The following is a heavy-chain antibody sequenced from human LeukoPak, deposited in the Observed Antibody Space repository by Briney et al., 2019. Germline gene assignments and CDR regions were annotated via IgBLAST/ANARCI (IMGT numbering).Heavy chain of an antibody. CDR1: GGFLSSYF. V-gene: IGHV4-4*07. J-gene: IGHJ6*02. CDR3: ATAYSSSWSQDYGMDV. CDR2: IYTSGST. Sequence: SETLSVTCTVSGGFLSSYFWSWIRQPAGKGLEWIGRIYTSGSTNYNPSLKSRGTMSVDTSKNQFSLKLSSVTAADTAVYYCATAYSSSWSQDYGMDVWGQGTTVTVSS. D-gene: IGHD6-13*01.